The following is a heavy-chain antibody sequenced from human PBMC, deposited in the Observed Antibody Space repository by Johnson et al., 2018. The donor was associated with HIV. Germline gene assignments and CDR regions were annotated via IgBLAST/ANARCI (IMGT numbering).Heavy chain of an antibody. D-gene: IGHD6-13*01. V-gene: IGHV3-30*04. J-gene: IGHJ3*02. CDR1: GFTFSSYA. CDR2: ISYDGSNK. CDR3: ATALGYDAFDI. Sequence: QEQLVESGGGVVQPGRSLRLSCAASGFTFSSYAMHWVRQAPGKGLEWVAVISYDGSNKYYADSVKGRFTISRDNSKNTLYLQMNSLRAEDTAVYYCATALGYDAFDIWGQGTMVTVSS.